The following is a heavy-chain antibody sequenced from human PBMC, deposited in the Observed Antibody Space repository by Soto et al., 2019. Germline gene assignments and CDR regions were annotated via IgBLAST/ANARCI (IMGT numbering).Heavy chain of an antibody. J-gene: IGHJ4*02. Sequence: PGGSLRLSCVASGLTFSSWMSWVRQAPGKGLEWVAMTTQDGSGKHYVDSVKGRFTISRDSAKNSMYLQMNGLTVEDTAMYYCASLDTAMIKTAGYWGQGTQVTVSS. CDR1: GLTFSSW. D-gene: IGHD5-18*01. CDR3: ASLDTAMIKTAGY. CDR2: TTQDGSGK. V-gene: IGHV3-7*01.